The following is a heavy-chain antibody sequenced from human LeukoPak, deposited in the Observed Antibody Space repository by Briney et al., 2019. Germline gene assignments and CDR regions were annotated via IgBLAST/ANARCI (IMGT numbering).Heavy chain of an antibody. CDR1: GFTVSSNY. J-gene: IGHJ4*02. CDR2: IYSGGST. D-gene: IGHD2-15*01. V-gene: IGHV3-66*01. CDR3: ARAWYCRGGSCYPFDY. Sequence: GGSLRLSCAASGFTVSSNYLNWVRQAPGKGLEWVSVIYSGGSTYYADSVKGRFTISRDNSKNTLYLQMNSLRAEDTAVYYCARAWYCRGGSCYPFDYWGQGTLVTVSS.